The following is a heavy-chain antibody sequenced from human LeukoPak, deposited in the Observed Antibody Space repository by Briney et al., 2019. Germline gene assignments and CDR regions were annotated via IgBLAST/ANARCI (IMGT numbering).Heavy chain of an antibody. Sequence: GGSLRLSCAASGFTFRSYSMNWVRQAPGKGLEWVSSISSSSSYIYYADSVKGRFTISRDNSKNTLYLQMNSLRAEDTAVYYCAKDLQRSGGTFPGWFDPWGQGTLVTVSS. J-gene: IGHJ5*02. D-gene: IGHD2-15*01. CDR1: GFTFRSYS. CDR3: AKDLQRSGGTFPGWFDP. V-gene: IGHV3-21*01. CDR2: ISSSSSYI.